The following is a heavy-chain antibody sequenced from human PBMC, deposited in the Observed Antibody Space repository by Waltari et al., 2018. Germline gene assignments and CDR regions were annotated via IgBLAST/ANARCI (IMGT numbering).Heavy chain of an antibody. Sequence: EVQLVESGGDLVQPGGSLRLSCAASGFTFSNSWMSWVRQAPGKGLEWVANIKQDGSEKYYVDSVKGRFTISIDNAKNSLYLQMNSLRAEDTAVYYCARNSRTMDVWGQGTTVTVSS. CDR1: GFTFSNSW. CDR2: IKQDGSEK. V-gene: IGHV3-7*01. J-gene: IGHJ6*02. D-gene: IGHD6-13*01. CDR3: ARNSRTMDV.